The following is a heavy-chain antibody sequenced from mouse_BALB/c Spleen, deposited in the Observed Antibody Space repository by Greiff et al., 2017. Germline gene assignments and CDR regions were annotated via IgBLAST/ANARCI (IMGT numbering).Heavy chain of an antibody. Sequence: VQLQQSGPELMKPGASVKISCKASGYSFTSYYMHWVKQSHGKSLEWIGYIDPFNGGTSYNQKFKGKATLTVDKSSSTAYMHLSSLTSEDSAVYYCARPGGFCYDDYYAMDYWGQGTSVTVSS. CDR1: GYSFTSYY. J-gene: IGHJ4*01. CDR3: ARPGGFCYDDYYAMDY. D-gene: IGHD2-12*01. V-gene: IGHV1S135*01. CDR2: IDPFNGGT.